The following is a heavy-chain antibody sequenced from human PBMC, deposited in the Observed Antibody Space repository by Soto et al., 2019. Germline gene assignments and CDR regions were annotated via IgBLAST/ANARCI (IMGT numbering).Heavy chain of an antibody. D-gene: IGHD3-22*01. CDR1: GFTFSSYG. J-gene: IGHJ3*02. Sequence: QVQLVESEGGVVQPGRSLRLSCAASGFTFSSYGMHWVRQAPGKGLEWVAVISYDGSNKYYADSVKGRFTISRDNSKNTLYLQMNSLRAEDTAVYYCAYYDADAFDIWGQGTMVTVSS. CDR3: AYYDADAFDI. V-gene: IGHV3-30*03. CDR2: ISYDGSNK.